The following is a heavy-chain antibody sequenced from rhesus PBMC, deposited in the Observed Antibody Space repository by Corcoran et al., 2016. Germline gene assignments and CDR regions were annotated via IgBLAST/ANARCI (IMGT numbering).Heavy chain of an antibody. J-gene: IGHJ4*01. CDR2: INGNSGIT. V-gene: IGHV4-80*01. Sequence: QVQLQESGPGLVKPSETLSLTCAVSGVSFSSYYWGWLRQHPVKGLEWIGEINGNSGITKYNPALKSRVTISKDASKNQVFQNLNSVTAADTAVYYCARDTGTWNGGYWGQGVLVTVSS. D-gene: IGHD1-38*01. CDR3: ARDTGTWNGGY. CDR1: GVSFSSYY.